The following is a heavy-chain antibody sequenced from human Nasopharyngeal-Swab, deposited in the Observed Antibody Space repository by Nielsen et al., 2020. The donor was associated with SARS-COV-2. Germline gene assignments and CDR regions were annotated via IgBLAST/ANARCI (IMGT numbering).Heavy chain of an antibody. Sequence: SVQVSCKASGGTFSSYAISWVRQAPGQGLEWMGGIIPIFGTANYAQKFQGRVTITADESTSTAYMELSSLRSEDTAVYYYARVAPLGPAMATAHFDYWGQGTLVTVSS. J-gene: IGHJ4*02. D-gene: IGHD5-18*01. V-gene: IGHV1-69*13. CDR3: ARVAPLGPAMATAHFDY. CDR2: IIPIFGTA. CDR1: GGTFSSYA.